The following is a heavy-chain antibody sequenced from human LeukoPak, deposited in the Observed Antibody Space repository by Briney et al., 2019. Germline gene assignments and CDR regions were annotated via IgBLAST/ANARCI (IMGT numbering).Heavy chain of an antibody. CDR1: RYTFTSYY. CDR3: ARVANDFWSGYNWFDP. J-gene: IGHJ5*02. CDR2: INPSGGST. Sequence: ASVKVSCKASRYTFTSYYMHWVRQAPGQGLEWMGIINPSGGSTSYAQKFQGRVTMTRDMSTSTVYMELSSLRSEDTAVYYCARVANDFWSGYNWFDPWGQGTLVTVSS. V-gene: IGHV1-46*01. D-gene: IGHD3-3*01.